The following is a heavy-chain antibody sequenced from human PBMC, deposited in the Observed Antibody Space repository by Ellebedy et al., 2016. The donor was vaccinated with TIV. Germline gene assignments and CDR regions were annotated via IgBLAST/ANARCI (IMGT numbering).Heavy chain of an antibody. V-gene: IGHV3-53*01. Sequence: GESLKISCAASGLTVSYTYMSWVRQAPGKGLEWVSVIHTGGDTYYADSVKGRFTISRDSSKNTLYLQMNSLRAEDTAVYYCARRISGTYGDDALDIWGQGTMVTVSS. CDR3: ARRISGTYGDDALDI. J-gene: IGHJ3*02. CDR2: IHTGGDT. D-gene: IGHD1-20*01. CDR1: GLTVSYTY.